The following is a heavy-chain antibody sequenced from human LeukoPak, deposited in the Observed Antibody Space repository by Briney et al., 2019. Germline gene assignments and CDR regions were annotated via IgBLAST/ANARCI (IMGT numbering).Heavy chain of an antibody. CDR2: ISWDGGNT. V-gene: IGHV3-43*01. CDR1: GFTFDDHT. J-gene: IGHJ4*02. CDR3: AKGGKVGLYYFDY. D-gene: IGHD1-26*01. Sequence: GGSLRLSCATSGFTFDDHTMHWVRQAPGKGLEWVSFISWDGGNTYYADSVKGRFSISRDNSKNSLYLQMNSLRTEDTALYYCAKGGKVGLYYFDYWGQGTLVTVSS.